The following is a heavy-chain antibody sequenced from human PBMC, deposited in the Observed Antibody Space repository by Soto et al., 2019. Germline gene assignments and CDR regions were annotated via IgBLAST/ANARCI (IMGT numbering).Heavy chain of an antibody. CDR1: SGSISTANW. Sequence: QVPLQESGPRLVRPSGTLSLTCTVSSGSISTANWWSWVRQPPGRGLEWIGEIYHSGGTNYILSLKSRVTLSVDKSKNQFSLRLSSVTAADTAMYYCARRGGGVVLTATTPFDYWGQGTLVTVSS. J-gene: IGHJ4*02. CDR3: ARRGGGVVLTATTPFDY. V-gene: IGHV4-4*02. D-gene: IGHD2-21*02. CDR2: IYHSGGT.